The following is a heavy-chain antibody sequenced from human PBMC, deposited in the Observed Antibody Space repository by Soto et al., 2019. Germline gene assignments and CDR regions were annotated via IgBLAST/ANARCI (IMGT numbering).Heavy chain of an antibody. J-gene: IGHJ4*02. CDR1: GYTFTSYD. D-gene: IGHD5-12*01. V-gene: IGHV1-8*01. CDR2: MNPNSGNA. Sequence: ASVKVSCKASGYTFTSYDSNWVRQATGQGLEWMGWMNPNSGNAGYAQKFQGRVTMTRDTSTSTVYMELSTLRSEDTAVYYCARDRDGYNGAFDYWGQGTLVTVSS. CDR3: ARDRDGYNGAFDY.